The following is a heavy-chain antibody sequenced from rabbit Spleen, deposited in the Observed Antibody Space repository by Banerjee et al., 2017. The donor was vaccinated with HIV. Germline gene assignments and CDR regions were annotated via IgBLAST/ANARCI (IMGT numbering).Heavy chain of an antibody. D-gene: IGHD8-1*01. CDR1: GVSFSSNYY. Sequence: EQLEESGGGLVKPEGSLTLTCKASGVSFSSNYYMCWVRQAPGKGLEWIACIDSGSSGFTYFASWAKGRFTISKTSSTTVTLQMTSLTAADTATYFCARDSGTSFSSYGMDLWGPGTLVTVS. V-gene: IGHV1S45*01. CDR2: IDSGSSGFT. J-gene: IGHJ6*01. CDR3: ARDSGTSFSSYGMDL.